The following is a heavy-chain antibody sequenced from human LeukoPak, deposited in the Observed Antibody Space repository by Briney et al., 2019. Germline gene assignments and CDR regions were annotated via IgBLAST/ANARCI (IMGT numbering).Heavy chain of an antibody. D-gene: IGHD3-22*01. CDR3: ARLVVISTTSEYFQE. Sequence: ASVKVSCKASGYTFTGYYMHWVRQAPGQGLEWIGWINPNSGGTNYAQKFQGRVTMTRDTSSTTAYMELSRLRSDDTAVYYCARLVVISTTSEYFQEWGQGTLVIVSS. CDR1: GYTFTGYY. CDR2: INPNSGGT. J-gene: IGHJ1*01. V-gene: IGHV1-2*02.